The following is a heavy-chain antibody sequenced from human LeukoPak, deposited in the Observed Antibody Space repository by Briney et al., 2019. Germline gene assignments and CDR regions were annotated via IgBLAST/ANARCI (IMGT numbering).Heavy chain of an antibody. Sequence: GASVKVSCKASGYTFTSYDINWVRQATGQGLEWMGWMNPNNGNTGYAQKFQGRVTMTRNISISTAYMELRSLRSEDTAVYYCARGGPYQLLNYMDVWGKGTSVTVSS. CDR2: MNPNNGNT. D-gene: IGHD2-2*01. CDR1: GYTFTSYD. CDR3: ARGGPYQLLNYMDV. J-gene: IGHJ6*03. V-gene: IGHV1-8*01.